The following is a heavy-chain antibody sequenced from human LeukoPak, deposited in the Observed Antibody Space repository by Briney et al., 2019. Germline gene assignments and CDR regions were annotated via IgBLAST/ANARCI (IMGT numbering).Heavy chain of an antibody. CDR3: ARVAGYCTNGVCTPGWFDP. V-gene: IGHV3-53*04. CDR2: IYSGGST. D-gene: IGHD2-8*01. CDR1: GFTVSSNY. Sequence: GGSLRLSCAASGFTVSSNYMSWVRQAPGKGLEWVSVIYSGGSTYYADSVKGRFTISRHNFKNTLYLQMNSLRAEDTAVYYCARVAGYCTNGVCTPGWFDPWAREPWSPSPQ. J-gene: IGHJ5*02.